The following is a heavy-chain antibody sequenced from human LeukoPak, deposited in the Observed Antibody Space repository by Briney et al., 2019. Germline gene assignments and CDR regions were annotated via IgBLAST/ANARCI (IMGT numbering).Heavy chain of an antibody. Sequence: GASVKVSCKASGYTVTSYGIRGVRQAPGQGLEGMGWSSAYNGNTNYAQKLQGGVTMTTDTSTSTAYMELRSLRSDDTAVYYCARVGGTTVTRYYFDSWGQGTLVTVSS. J-gene: IGHJ4*02. CDR1: GYTVTSYG. V-gene: IGHV1-18*01. CDR2: SSAYNGNT. CDR3: ARVGGTTVTRYYFDS. D-gene: IGHD4-17*01.